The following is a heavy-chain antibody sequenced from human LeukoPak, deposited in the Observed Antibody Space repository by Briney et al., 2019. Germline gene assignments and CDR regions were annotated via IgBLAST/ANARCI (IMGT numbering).Heavy chain of an antibody. CDR1: GGSLSGYY. J-gene: IGHJ6*04. CDR2: TNPGGNT. D-gene: IGHD5-12*01. V-gene: IGHV4-34*01. CDR3: AREPGLYRYDYNYMDV. Sequence: SETLSLTCDVYGGSLSGYYWSWIRQSPGKGLEFIGETNPGGNTNYNPSLKSRVSISLDTSKNQFSLNLTSVTAADTAVYYCAREPGLYRYDYNYMDVWGKGTTVTVSS.